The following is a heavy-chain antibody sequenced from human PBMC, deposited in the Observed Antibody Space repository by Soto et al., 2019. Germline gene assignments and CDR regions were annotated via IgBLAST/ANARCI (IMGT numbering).Heavy chain of an antibody. V-gene: IGHV4-39*01. CDR1: GCSIYRGGYC. D-gene: IGHD2-15*01. J-gene: IGHJ4*02. CDR2: IDYNGVT. Sequence: SETLSLTCPVSGCSIYRGGYCWGWIRRPPGRGLEWIGNIDYNGVTYSNPSLKSRVTISRDTSKNQFSLKLTSVTAADTALYYCGKVLVGATGHTDSDSWGPGTLVTVSS. CDR3: GKVLVGATGHTDSDS.